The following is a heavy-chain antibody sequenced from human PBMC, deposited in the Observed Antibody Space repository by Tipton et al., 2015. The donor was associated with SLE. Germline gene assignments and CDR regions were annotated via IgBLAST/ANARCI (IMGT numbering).Heavy chain of an antibody. CDR1: GGSISSYY. Sequence: GLVKPSETLSLTCTVSGGSISSYYWSWIRQPPGKGLEWIGYIYYSGSTNYNPSLKSRVTISVDTSKNQFSLKLSSVTAADTAVYYCAGGNSYYFDYWGQGTLVTVSS. CDR3: AGGNSYYFDY. CDR2: IYYSGST. D-gene: IGHD4-23*01. V-gene: IGHV4-59*01. J-gene: IGHJ4*02.